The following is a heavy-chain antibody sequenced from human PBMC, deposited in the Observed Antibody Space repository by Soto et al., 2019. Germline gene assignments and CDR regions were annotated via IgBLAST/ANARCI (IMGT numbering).Heavy chain of an antibody. V-gene: IGHV4-34*01. J-gene: IGHJ5*02. CDR3: ARVRPSSLTWFDP. CDR1: GGSFSGYY. CDR2: INHSGST. D-gene: IGHD6-13*01. Sequence: SETRSRTWAVYGGSFSGYYWSWIRQPPGKGLEWIGEINHSGSTNYNPSLKSRVTISVDTSKNQFSLKLSSVTAADTAVYYCARVRPSSLTWFDPWGQGTLVTVSS.